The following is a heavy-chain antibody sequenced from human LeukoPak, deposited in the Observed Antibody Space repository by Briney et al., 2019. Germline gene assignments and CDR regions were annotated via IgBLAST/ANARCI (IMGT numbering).Heavy chain of an antibody. D-gene: IGHD3-3*01. CDR1: GGSFSGYY. Sequence: SETLFLTCAVYGGSFSGYYWSWIRQPPGKGLEWIGEINHSGSTNYNPSLKSRVTISVDTSKNQFSLKLSSVTAADTAVYYCARAGRNYDFWSGYYHRAYYYYGMDVWGQGTTVTVSS. CDR3: ARAGRNYDFWSGYYHRAYYYYGMDV. CDR2: INHSGST. J-gene: IGHJ6*02. V-gene: IGHV4-34*01.